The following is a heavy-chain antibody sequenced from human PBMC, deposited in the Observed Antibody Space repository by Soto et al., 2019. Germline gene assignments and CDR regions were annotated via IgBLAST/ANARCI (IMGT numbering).Heavy chain of an antibody. CDR1: GGSITYINNPY. V-gene: IGHV4-59*08. D-gene: IGHD3-10*01. Sequence: QVQLQASGPGLVKPSETLSLTCTVSGGSITYINNPYCSWFRLPPVKGLEWIGYISDIAYTSYNPSRKGRVSITVDTSKNRFSLTLTSVTAADTAVYYCARQVFGVLHGLVAVWGHGTTVTVSS. CDR3: ARQVFGVLHGLVAV. CDR2: ISDIAYT. J-gene: IGHJ6*02.